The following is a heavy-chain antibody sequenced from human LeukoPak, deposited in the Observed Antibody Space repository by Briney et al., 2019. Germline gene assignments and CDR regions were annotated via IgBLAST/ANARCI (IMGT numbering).Heavy chain of an antibody. D-gene: IGHD5-12*01. V-gene: IGHV3-23*01. J-gene: IGHJ4*02. CDR1: GFTFSSYA. CDR2: ISGSGGST. Sequence: GGSLRLSCAASGFTFSSYAMSWVRQAPGKGLEWVSGISGSGGSTYYADSVKGRFTISRDNSKNTLYLQMNSLRAEDTAVYYCAKALGYSGYDSVPQCRAVDYWAREPWSPSPQ. CDR3: AKALGYSGYDSVPQCRAVDY.